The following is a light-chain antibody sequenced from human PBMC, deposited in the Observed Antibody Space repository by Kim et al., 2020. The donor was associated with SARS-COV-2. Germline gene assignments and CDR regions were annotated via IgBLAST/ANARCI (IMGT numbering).Light chain of an antibody. CDR3: QQRSNWPPNT. CDR2: DAS. J-gene: IGKJ2*01. CDR1: QTVSNY. Sequence: ETTLTQSPATLSLSPGERATLSCRASQTVSNYLAWYQQKHGQAPRLLIYDASNRATGVPDRFSGSGSGTDFTLTISALEPEDFAVYYCQQRSNWPPNTFGQGTKLEI. V-gene: IGKV3-11*01.